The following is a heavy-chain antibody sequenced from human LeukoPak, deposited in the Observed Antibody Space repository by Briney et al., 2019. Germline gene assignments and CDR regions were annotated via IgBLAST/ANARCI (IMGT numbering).Heavy chain of an antibody. CDR3: ARVNLRGSNYNWFDP. Sequence: SVKVSCKTSGGTFLSHTFSWVRQAPGQGLEWMGKITPVINTANYAQTFQGRVSIYAGKSTTTVYMDLSGLRPDDTAVYYCARVNLRGSNYNWFDPWGQGTLVTVAS. D-gene: IGHD1-26*01. CDR1: GGTFLSHT. CDR2: ITPVINTA. J-gene: IGHJ5*02. V-gene: IGHV1-69*08.